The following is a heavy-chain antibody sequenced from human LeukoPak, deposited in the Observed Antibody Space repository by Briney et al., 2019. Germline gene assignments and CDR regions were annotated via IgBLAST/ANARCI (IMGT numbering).Heavy chain of an antibody. CDR3: AILDSSGYYYYH. V-gene: IGHV1-69*13. CDR1: GGTFSSYA. J-gene: IGHJ4*02. Sequence: SVKVSCKASGGTFSSYAISWVRQAPGQGLEWMGGIIPIFGTANYAQKFQGRVTITADESTSTAYMELSSLRSEDTAVYYCAILDSSGYYYYHGGQGTLVTVSS. D-gene: IGHD3-22*01. CDR2: IIPIFGTA.